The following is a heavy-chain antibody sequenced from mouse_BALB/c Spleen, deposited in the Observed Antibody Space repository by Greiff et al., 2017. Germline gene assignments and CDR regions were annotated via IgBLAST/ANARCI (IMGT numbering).Heavy chain of an antibody. V-gene: IGHV1S135*01. J-gene: IGHJ4*01. Sequence: VQLQQSGPELVKPGASVKVSCKASGYAFTSYNMYWVKQSHGKSLEWIGYIDPYNGGTSYNQKFKGKATLTVDKSSSTAYMHHNSLTSEDSAVYYCARDSRMITTSMDYWGQGTSVTVSS. D-gene: IGHD2-4*01. CDR3: ARDSRMITTSMDY. CDR2: IDPYNGGT. CDR1: GYAFTSYN.